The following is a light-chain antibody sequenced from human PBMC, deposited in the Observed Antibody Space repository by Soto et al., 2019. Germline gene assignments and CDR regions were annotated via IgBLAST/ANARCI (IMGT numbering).Light chain of an antibody. CDR2: EVA. V-gene: IGLV2-8*01. J-gene: IGLJ2*01. Sequence: QSVLTQPPSASGSPGQSVTISCSATSSDVGGYDLVSWYQQHPGKAPKLILYEVAKRPSGVPARFSGSKSGNTASLTVSGLQADDESDYYCSSFAGNNNLFGGGTKLTVL. CDR3: SSFAGNNNL. CDR1: SSDVGGYDL.